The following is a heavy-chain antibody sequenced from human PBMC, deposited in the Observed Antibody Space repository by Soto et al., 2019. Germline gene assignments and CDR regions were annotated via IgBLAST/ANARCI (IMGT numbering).Heavy chain of an antibody. CDR2: INGDGSRT. Sequence: EVQLVESGGALVQPGTSLRLSCAASGFTFSSYWIHWVRQAPGEWLVWVSRINGDGSRTNYADSVKGRFASFRDNAKNTLYLQIHSLRAEDTAVYYYARGGFGAFYLDSWGQGTLVTVSS. V-gene: IGHV3-74*01. J-gene: IGHJ4*02. D-gene: IGHD3-10*01. CDR3: ARGGFGAFYLDS. CDR1: GFTFSSYW.